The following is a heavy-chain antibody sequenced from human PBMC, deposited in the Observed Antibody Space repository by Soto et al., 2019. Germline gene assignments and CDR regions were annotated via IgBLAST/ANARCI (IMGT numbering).Heavy chain of an antibody. J-gene: IGHJ6*02. CDR3: ARAQEEGLRYYDYGMDV. CDR2: IIPIFGTA. Sequence: SVKVSCQASGVTFSRYAISWVRQAPGQGLEWMGGIIPIFGTANYAQKFQGRVTITADESTITAYMELSSLRSEETAVHYCARAQEEGLRYYDYGMDVWGQGKRVTFSS. V-gene: IGHV1-69*13. D-gene: IGHD3-16*01. CDR1: GVTFSRYA.